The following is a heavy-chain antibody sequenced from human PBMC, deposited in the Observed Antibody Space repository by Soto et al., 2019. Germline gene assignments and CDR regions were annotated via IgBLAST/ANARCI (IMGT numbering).Heavy chain of an antibody. CDR2: TYSRGDT. Sequence: EARLVESGRGLVQPGGSLRLSCAASGVTVGNNYMSWVRQAPGKGLEWVSGTYSRGDTRYADSVKGRFTMSRDSTKNTVYLQMDSLRAEDTAVYFCARNVRVTALGYWAQGSLVTVSS. V-gene: IGHV3-66*01. CDR1: GVTVGNNY. CDR3: ARNVRVTALGY. J-gene: IGHJ1*01. D-gene: IGHD2-21*02.